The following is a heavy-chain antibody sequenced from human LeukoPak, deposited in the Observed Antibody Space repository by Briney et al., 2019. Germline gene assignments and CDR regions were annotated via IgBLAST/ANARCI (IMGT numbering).Heavy chain of an antibody. J-gene: IGHJ4*02. CDR1: GYTLTELS. D-gene: IGHD1-26*01. CDR3: ATLPSSGSYVVEDY. CDR2: FDPEDGET. Sequence: ASVKVSCKVSGYTLTELSMHRVRQAPGKGLEWMGGFDPEDGETIYAQKFQGRVTMTEDTSTDTAYMELSSLRSEDTAVYYCATLPSSGSYVVEDYWGQGTLVTVSS. V-gene: IGHV1-24*01.